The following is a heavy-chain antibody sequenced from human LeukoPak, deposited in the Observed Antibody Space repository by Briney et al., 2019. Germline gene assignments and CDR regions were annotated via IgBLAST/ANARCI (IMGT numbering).Heavy chain of an antibody. J-gene: IGHJ6*02. V-gene: IGHV3-7*01. D-gene: IGHD6-13*01. Sequence: GGSLRLSCVASGFTLSSYWMTWVRQAPGKGLEWVANIKSDGTQNYYVDSVKGRFTISRDNAKNSLYLQMNSLRADETAVCYCARLRPYSSSWYAYYGMDVWGQGTTVTVSS. CDR2: IKSDGTQN. CDR1: GFTLSSYW. CDR3: ARLRPYSSSWYAYYGMDV.